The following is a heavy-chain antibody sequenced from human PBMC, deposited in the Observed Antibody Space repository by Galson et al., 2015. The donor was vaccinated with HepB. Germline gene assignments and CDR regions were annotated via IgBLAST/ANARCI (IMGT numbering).Heavy chain of an antibody. CDR3: ARGPGYIDY. CDR1: GNTFPSYA. V-gene: IGHV1-3*01. J-gene: IGHJ4*02. CDR2: INAGNGNV. D-gene: IGHD5-12*01. Sequence: SVKVSCKASGNTFPSYAIHWVRQGPGQRLEWMGWINAGNGNVRYSEKFRDTVTISRDTSASTAYMELSGLKSEDTAVYYCARGPGYIDYWGQGTLVAVS.